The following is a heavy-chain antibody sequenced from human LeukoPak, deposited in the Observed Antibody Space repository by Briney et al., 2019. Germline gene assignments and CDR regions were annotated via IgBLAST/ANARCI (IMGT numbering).Heavy chain of an antibody. CDR3: ARHRVGSGDTYYDFWSGYSGFDP. CDR1: GYSLSSGYY. Sequence: SETLSLTCAVSGYSLSSGYYWGWTRQPPGKGREWIGWSDHIGSTYYNPYLKSRVTIPVDTSKNPFSLKLSSVTAADTAVYYCARHRVGSGDTYYDFWSGYSGFDPWGQGTLVTVSS. V-gene: IGHV4-38-2*01. D-gene: IGHD3-3*01. CDR2: SDHIGST. J-gene: IGHJ5*02.